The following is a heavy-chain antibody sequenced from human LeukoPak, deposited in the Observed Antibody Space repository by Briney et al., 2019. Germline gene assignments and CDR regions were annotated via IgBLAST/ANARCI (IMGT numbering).Heavy chain of an antibody. V-gene: IGHV4-39*02. D-gene: IGHD3-10*01. CDR2: IYSSGST. CDR3: AREGKITMVRGVIRYYYMDV. Sequence: SETLSLICTVSGGSISSSSYCWGWIRQPPGKGLEGIGRIYSSGSTYYNPSLKSRVTISVDTSKNQFSLKLSSVTAADTAVYYCAREGKITMVRGVIRYYYMDVWGKGTTVTISS. J-gene: IGHJ6*03. CDR1: GGSISSSSYC.